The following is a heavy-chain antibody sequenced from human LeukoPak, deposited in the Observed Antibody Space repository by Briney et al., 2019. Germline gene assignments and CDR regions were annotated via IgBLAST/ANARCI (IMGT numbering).Heavy chain of an antibody. CDR3: ARAMRGYSYILEH. V-gene: IGHV3-53*01. CDR1: GFTVSSNY. J-gene: IGHJ4*02. Sequence: GGSLRLSCAASGFTVSSNYMSWVRQAPGKGLEWVSVIYSGGDTFYADSVKGRFTISRDNTKNTLYLQMNSLRVEDTAVYYCARAMRGYSYILEHWGQGTLVTVPS. D-gene: IGHD5-18*01. CDR2: IYSGGDT.